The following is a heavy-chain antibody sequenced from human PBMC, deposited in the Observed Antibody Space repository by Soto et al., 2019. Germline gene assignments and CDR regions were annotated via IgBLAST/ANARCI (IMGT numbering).Heavy chain of an antibody. CDR1: GGTFSSYA. CDR3: ASGGDHGDYQTHWYFDL. J-gene: IGHJ2*01. D-gene: IGHD4-17*01. CDR2: IIPIFGTA. Sequence: QVQLVQSGAEVKKPGSSVKVSCKASGGTFSSYAISWVRQAPGQGLEWMGGIIPIFGTANYAQKFQGRVTITADESTSTAYMEVNSLRSEDKAVYYCASGGDHGDYQTHWYFDLWGRGTLVTVSS. V-gene: IGHV1-69*12.